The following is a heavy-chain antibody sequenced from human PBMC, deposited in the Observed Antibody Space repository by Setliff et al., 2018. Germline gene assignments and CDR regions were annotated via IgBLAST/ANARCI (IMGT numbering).Heavy chain of an antibody. CDR1: GYAFTGHY. Sequence: VKVSCKASGYAFTGHYIHWVRQAPGQGLEWMGWINPRTGVTNYARNLQGRVTMTRDTSITTVYMDLSRLKSDDTAVYYCARGTDYHGSGSYWAKDVWGKGTTVTVSS. J-gene: IGHJ6*04. V-gene: IGHV1-2*02. CDR2: INPRTGVT. D-gene: IGHD3-10*01. CDR3: ARGTDYHGSGSYWAKDV.